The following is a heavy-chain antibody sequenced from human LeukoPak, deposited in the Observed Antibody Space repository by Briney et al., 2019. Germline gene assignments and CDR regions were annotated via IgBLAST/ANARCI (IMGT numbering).Heavy chain of an antibody. CDR2: VSTSGGST. D-gene: IGHD3-10*01. J-gene: IGHJ4*02. Sequence: GGSLRLSCAASGLTFSRYAMSWVRQAPGKGLEWVSGVSTSGGSTYYADSVKGRFTISRDNSKNALYLQMNSLRAEDTAIYYCAKGIYYGSGTPIDYWGQGTLVTVSS. CDR3: AKGIYYGSGTPIDY. V-gene: IGHV3-23*01. CDR1: GLTFSRYA.